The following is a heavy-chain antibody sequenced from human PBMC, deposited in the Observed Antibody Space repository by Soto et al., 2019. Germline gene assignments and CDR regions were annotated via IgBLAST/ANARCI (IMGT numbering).Heavy chain of an antibody. CDR1: GGSISSSSYY. CDR3: ARAWWPDGFSNY. Sequence: SETLSLTCTVSGGSISSSSYYWGWIRQPPGKGLEWIGSIYYSGSTYYNPSLKSRVTISVDTSKNQFSLKLSSVTAADTAVYYCARAWWPDGFSNYWGQGTLVTVSS. D-gene: IGHD2-15*01. J-gene: IGHJ4*02. V-gene: IGHV4-39*01. CDR2: IYYSGST.